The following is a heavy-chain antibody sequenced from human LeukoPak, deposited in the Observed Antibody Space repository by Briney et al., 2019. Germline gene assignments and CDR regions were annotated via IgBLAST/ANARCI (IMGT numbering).Heavy chain of an antibody. CDR2: IIPILGIA. D-gene: IGHD5-18*01. CDR1: VGTFSSYA. Sequence: ASVKVSCKASVGTFSSYAISWVRQAPGQGLEWMGRIIPILGIASYARKFQGRVTITADKSTSTAYMELSSLRSEDTAVYYCAGSYSYGPRYWGQGTLVTVSS. CDR3: AGSYSYGPRY. J-gene: IGHJ4*02. V-gene: IGHV1-69*04.